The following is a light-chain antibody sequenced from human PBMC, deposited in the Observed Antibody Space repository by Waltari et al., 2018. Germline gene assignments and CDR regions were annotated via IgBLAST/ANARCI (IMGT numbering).Light chain of an antibody. CDR1: SSDIGNYNL. Sequence: QSALTQPPSASGSPGQSVTISCTGTSSDIGNYNLVSWYQQGPGKAPKHIIYEVTKRPSGVPDRFSGSKSGNTASLTVSGLQADDEADYYCSSYAGSGNVVFGGGTKLTVL. J-gene: IGLJ3*02. CDR3: SSYAGSGNVV. CDR2: EVT. V-gene: IGLV2-8*01.